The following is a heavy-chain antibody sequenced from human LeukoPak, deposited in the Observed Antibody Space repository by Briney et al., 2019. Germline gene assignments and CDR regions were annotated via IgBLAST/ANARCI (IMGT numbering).Heavy chain of an antibody. V-gene: IGHV3-30-3*01. CDR2: ISYDGSNK. J-gene: IGHJ6*02. Sequence: GGSLRLSCAASGFTFSSYAMHWVRQAPGKGLEWVAVISYDGSNKYYADSVKGRFTISRDNAKNSLYLQMNSLRAEDTAVYYCARVHYDFWSGLYYYGMDVWGQGTTVTVSS. CDR3: ARVHYDFWSGLYYYGMDV. D-gene: IGHD3-3*01. CDR1: GFTFSSYA.